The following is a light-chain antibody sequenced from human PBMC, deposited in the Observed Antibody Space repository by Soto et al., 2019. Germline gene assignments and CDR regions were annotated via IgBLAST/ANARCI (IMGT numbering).Light chain of an antibody. CDR3: QQSYSTPRT. CDR1: HSISSY. Sequence: THMTHSPAALSSSVPYGVTITCRSSHSISSYLNWYQQKPGKAPKLLIYAASSLQSGVPSRFSGSGSGTDFTLTISSLQPEDFATYYCQQSYSTPRTFGQGTRLEIK. J-gene: IGKJ5*01. V-gene: IGKV1-39*01. CDR2: AAS.